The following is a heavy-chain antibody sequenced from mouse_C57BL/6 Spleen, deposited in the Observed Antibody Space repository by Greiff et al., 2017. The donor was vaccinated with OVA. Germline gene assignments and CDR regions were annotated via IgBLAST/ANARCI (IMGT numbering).Heavy chain of an antibody. J-gene: IGHJ3*01. CDR2: ISSGGSYT. V-gene: IGHV5-6*01. D-gene: IGHD1-1*01. CDR3: ARDPLYYGSSYGAWFAY. CDR1: GFTFSSYG. Sequence: VQLKESGGDLVKPGGSLKLSCAASGFTFSSYGMSWVRQTPDKRLEWVATISSGGSYTYYPDSVKGRFTISRDNAKNTLYLQMSSLKSEDTAMYYCARDPLYYGSSYGAWFAYWGQGTLVTVSA.